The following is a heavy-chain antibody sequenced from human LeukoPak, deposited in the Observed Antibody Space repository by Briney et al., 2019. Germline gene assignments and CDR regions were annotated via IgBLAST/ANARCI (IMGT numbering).Heavy chain of an antibody. D-gene: IGHD6-13*01. V-gene: IGHV3-30*18. J-gene: IGHJ4*02. Sequence: GSLRLSCAASGFTFSNYGMHWVRQAPGKGLEWVALISYDGSNKYFADSVKGRFTISRDNSKNTLYLQMHSLRAEDTAVCYCAKDNVAAAGRYFDYWGQGTLVTVSS. CDR1: GFTFSNYG. CDR2: ISYDGSNK. CDR3: AKDNVAAAGRYFDY.